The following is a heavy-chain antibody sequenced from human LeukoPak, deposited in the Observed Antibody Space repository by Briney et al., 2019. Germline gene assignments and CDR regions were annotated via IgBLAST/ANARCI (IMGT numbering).Heavy chain of an antibody. CDR1: GFTFSDYW. Sequence: GGSLRLSCAASGFTFSDYWMSWVRQAPGKGLEWVANIKHDGTENHYVDSVKGRFTISRDNAKNSLYLQMNSLRAEDTAVYYCVRDGMGPLTSQHFDYWGQGTLVTVSS. D-gene: IGHD1-20*01. J-gene: IGHJ4*02. CDR2: IKHDGTEN. CDR3: VRDGMGPLTSQHFDY. V-gene: IGHV3-7*01.